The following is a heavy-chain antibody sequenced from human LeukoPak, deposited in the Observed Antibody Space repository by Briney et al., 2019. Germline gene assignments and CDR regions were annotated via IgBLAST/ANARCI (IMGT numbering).Heavy chain of an antibody. CDR3: ARSRVTTNYYYYGMDV. CDR1: GGTFSSYA. D-gene: IGHD4-17*01. Sequence: PGASVKVSCKASGGTFSSYAISWVRQAPGQGLEWMGGIIPIFGTANYAQKFQGRVTMTRNTSTSTAYMELSSLRSEDTAVYYCARSRVTTNYYYYGMDVWGQGTTVTVSS. CDR2: IIPIFGTA. J-gene: IGHJ6*02. V-gene: IGHV1-69*05.